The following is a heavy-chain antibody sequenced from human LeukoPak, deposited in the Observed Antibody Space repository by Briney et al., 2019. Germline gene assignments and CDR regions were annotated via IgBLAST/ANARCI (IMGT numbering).Heavy chain of an antibody. V-gene: IGHV3-23*01. Sequence: GGSLRLSCVVSGFTFSNFAMTWVRQTPEMGLEWVATIDGYSGRTWYADSVGGRFTISRDNSKDTLYLEMNSLRAEDTAVYYCAKEGSSGGSCYPPCNWFDPWGQGTLVTVSS. CDR2: IDGYSGRT. J-gene: IGHJ5*02. CDR1: GFTFSNFA. D-gene: IGHD2-15*01. CDR3: AKEGSSGGSCYPPCNWFDP.